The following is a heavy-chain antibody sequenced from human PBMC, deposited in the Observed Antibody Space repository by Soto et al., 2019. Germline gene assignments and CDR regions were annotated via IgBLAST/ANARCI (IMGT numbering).Heavy chain of an antibody. Sequence: SVKVSCKASGGTLSSYAISWVRQAPGQGLEWMGGIIPIFGTANYAQKFQGRVTITAGESTSTAYMELSSLRSEDTAVYYCARFNPPSGYHRPDYSMDVWGQGTTVPVSS. D-gene: IGHD3-3*01. V-gene: IGHV1-69*13. CDR2: IIPIFGTA. CDR1: GGTLSSYA. J-gene: IGHJ6*02. CDR3: ARFNPPSGYHRPDYSMDV.